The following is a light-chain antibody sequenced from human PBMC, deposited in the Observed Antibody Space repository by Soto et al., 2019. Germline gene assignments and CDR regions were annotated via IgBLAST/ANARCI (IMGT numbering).Light chain of an antibody. CDR3: VSYTTSPPYV. Sequence: QSVLTQPASVSGSPGQSITISCTGTSSDVGGYIYVSWYQQHPGKAPKLMIYDVNNRPSGVSNRFSGSKSGNTASLTISGLQTEDEADYYCVSYTTSPPYVFGSGTKLTVL. CDR1: SSDVGGYIY. J-gene: IGLJ1*01. CDR2: DVN. V-gene: IGLV2-14*03.